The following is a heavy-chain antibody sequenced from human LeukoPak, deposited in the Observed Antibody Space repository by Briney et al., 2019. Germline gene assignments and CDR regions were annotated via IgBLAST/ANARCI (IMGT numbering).Heavy chain of an antibody. CDR1: GFTFSSYA. V-gene: IGHV3-64*01. Sequence: GGSLRLSCAASGFTFSSYAMHWVRQAPGKGLEYVSAISSNGGSKYYANSVKGRFTISRDNSKNTLYLQMGSLRAEDMAVYYCARELSVDGANWFDPWGQGTLVTVSS. D-gene: IGHD3-16*02. CDR2: ISSNGGSK. CDR3: ARELSVDGANWFDP. J-gene: IGHJ5*02.